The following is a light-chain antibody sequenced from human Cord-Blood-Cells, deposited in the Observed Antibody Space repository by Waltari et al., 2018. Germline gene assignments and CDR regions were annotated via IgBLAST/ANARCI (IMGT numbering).Light chain of an antibody. CDR1: QSLLHSNGYNY. V-gene: IGKV2-28*01. J-gene: IGKJ2*03. CDR2: LGS. CDR3: MQALQTPYS. Sequence: DIVMTQSPLSLPVMPGEPASISCRSSQSLLHSNGYNYLDWYLQKPGQSPQLLIYLGSNRASGVPARFSGSGSGTDFTLKISRVEAEDVGVYYCMQALQTPYSFGQGTKLEIK.